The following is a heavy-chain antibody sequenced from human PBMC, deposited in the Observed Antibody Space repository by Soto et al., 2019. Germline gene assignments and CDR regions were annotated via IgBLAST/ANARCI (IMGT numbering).Heavy chain of an antibody. CDR2: ISAYNGNT. J-gene: IGHJ6*02. V-gene: IGHV1-18*04. D-gene: IGHD6-6*01. CDR1: GYTFTSYG. Sequence: ASVKVSCKASGYTFTSYGISWVRQAPGQGLEWMGWISAYNGNTNYAQKLQGRVTMTTDTSTSTVYMELSSLRSEDTAVYYCARVLPPRSSSSPYYYYYGMDVWGQGTTVTVSS. CDR3: ARVLPPRSSSSPYYYYYGMDV.